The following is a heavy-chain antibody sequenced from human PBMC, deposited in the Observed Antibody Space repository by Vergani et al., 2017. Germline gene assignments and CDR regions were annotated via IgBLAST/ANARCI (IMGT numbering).Heavy chain of an antibody. CDR3: ARHGGDEYSYGYVDY. CDR2: IYPGDSDT. V-gene: IGHV5-51*01. J-gene: IGHJ4*02. CDR1: GYSFTSYW. D-gene: IGHD5-18*01. Sequence: EVQLVESGGGLVKPGESLKISCKGSGYSFTSYWIGWVRQMPGKGLEWMGIIYPGDSDTRYSPSFQGQVTISADKSISTAYLQWSSLKVSDTAMYYCARHGGDEYSYGYVDYWGQGTLVTVSS.